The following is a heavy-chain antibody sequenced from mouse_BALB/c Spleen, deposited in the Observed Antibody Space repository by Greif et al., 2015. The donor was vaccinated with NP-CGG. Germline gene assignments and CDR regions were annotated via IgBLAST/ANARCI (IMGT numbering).Heavy chain of an antibody. J-gene: IGHJ4*01. D-gene: IGHD2-1*01. CDR3: ARDGNYDAMYY. Sequence: ESGPGLVKPSQSLSLTCSVTGYSITSGYYWNWIRQFPGNKLEWMGYISYDGSNNYNPSLKNRISLTRDTSKNQFVLKLNSETTEDTATYHCARDGNYDAMYYGGQGTSGTVSS. CDR1: GYSITSGYY. V-gene: IGHV3-6*02. CDR2: ISYDGSN.